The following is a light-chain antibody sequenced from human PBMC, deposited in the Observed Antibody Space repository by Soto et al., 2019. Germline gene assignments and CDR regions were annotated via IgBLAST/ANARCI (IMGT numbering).Light chain of an antibody. CDR2: GAS. CDR1: ENIRDF. CDR3: QQAYSFPIT. J-gene: IGKJ5*01. V-gene: IGKV1-39*01. Sequence: DIQMTQSPSSLSTSVGDRVTITCRASENIRDFVNWYQQKPGKAPNLLIYGASTLQSGVPSRFSGNGSGTDFTLIISSLQPEDSATYYCQQAYSFPITFGQRTRLEIK.